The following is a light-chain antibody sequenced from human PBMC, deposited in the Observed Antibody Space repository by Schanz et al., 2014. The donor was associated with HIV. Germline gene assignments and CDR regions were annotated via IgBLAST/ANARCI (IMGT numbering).Light chain of an antibody. CDR2: DVT. V-gene: IGLV2-14*03. CDR1: STDIGAYNY. CDR3: QSYDSSLSISGV. J-gene: IGLJ1*01. Sequence: QSALTQPASVSGSPGQSIIFSCTGTSTDIGAYNYVSWYQHRPGKAPKLVIFDVTHRPSGVSNRFSGSKSGNTASLTISGLQAEDEADYYCQSYDSSLSISGVFGTGTKLTVL.